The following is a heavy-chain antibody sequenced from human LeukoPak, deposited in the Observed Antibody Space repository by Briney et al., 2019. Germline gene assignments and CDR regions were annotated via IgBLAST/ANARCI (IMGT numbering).Heavy chain of an antibody. J-gene: IGHJ4*02. Sequence: ASVKVSCKASGYTFTSYYMHWVRQAPGQGLEWMGIINPSGGSTSYAQKFQGRVTITADESTSTAYMELSSLRSEDTAVYYCARVGYCSGGSCAESGYWGQGTLVTVSS. V-gene: IGHV1-46*01. CDR3: ARVGYCSGGSCAESGY. D-gene: IGHD2-15*01. CDR2: INPSGGST. CDR1: GYTFTSYY.